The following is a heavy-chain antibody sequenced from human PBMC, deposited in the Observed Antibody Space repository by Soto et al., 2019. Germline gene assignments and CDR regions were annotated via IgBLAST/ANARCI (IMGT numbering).Heavy chain of an antibody. V-gene: IGHV1-18*01. Sequence: ASVKVSCKASGYTFTSYDINWVRQATGQGLEWMGWMNPNSGNTNYAQKLQGRVTMTTDTSTSTAYMELRSLRSDDTAVYYCARARYYYDSSGYQIDYWGQGTLVTVSS. CDR2: MNPNSGNT. J-gene: IGHJ4*02. CDR1: GYTFTSYD. D-gene: IGHD3-22*01. CDR3: ARARYYYDSSGYQIDY.